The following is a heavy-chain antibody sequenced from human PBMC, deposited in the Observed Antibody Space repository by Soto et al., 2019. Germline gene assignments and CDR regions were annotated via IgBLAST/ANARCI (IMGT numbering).Heavy chain of an antibody. Sequence: EVQLVESGGGLVQPGGSLRLSCAASGFTFSSYEMNWVRQAPGKGLEWVSYISSSGGTIYYADSVKGRFTISRDNAKNSLYLQMNSLRAEDTAVYYCARGRIQLPFDYRGQGTLVTVSS. D-gene: IGHD5-18*01. CDR2: ISSSGGTI. CDR1: GFTFSSYE. J-gene: IGHJ4*02. CDR3: ARGRIQLPFDY. V-gene: IGHV3-48*03.